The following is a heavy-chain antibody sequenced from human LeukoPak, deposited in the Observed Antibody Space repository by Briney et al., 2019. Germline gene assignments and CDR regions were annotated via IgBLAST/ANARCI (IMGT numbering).Heavy chain of an antibody. D-gene: IGHD1-26*01. V-gene: IGHV3-30*18. CDR2: ISYDGSYE. CDR1: RFTFRTYG. CDR3: AKGGPPTGASPRPWDFNY. J-gene: IGHJ4*02. Sequence: GRSLRLSCAASRFTFRTYGMHWVRQAPGKGLEWVAVISYDGSYESYADSVKGRFTISRDNTKNTLYLQMNSLRVEDTAVYYCAKGGPPTGASPRPWDFNYWGQGALVTVSS.